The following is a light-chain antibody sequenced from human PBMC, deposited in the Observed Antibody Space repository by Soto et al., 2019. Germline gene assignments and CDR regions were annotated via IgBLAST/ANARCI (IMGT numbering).Light chain of an antibody. V-gene: IGLV1-44*01. CDR3: AAWDDSLNGPL. CDR1: SSNIASNT. Sequence: QLVLTQPPSASGTPGQRVTISCSGSSSNIASNTVNWYQQLPGTAPKLLIYNNNHRPSGVLDRFSGSKSGTSASLAISGLQSEDDADYYCAAWDDSLNGPLFGGGTKLTVL. J-gene: IGLJ2*01. CDR2: NNN.